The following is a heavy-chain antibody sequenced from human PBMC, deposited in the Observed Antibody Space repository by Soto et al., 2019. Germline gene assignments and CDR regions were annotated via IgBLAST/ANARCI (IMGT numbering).Heavy chain of an antibody. V-gene: IGHV3-7*01. D-gene: IGHD3-22*01. CDR1: GFTFSSYW. CDR2: IKPDGSQK. Sequence: GGSLRLSCAASGFTFSSYWMSWVRQAPGKGLERVANIKPDGSQKWYVDSVKGRFTISRDNAKKSLYLQMNSLRAEDTAVYYCSRDPTYFYDSSGYYDYWGQGTLVTAPQ. J-gene: IGHJ4*02. CDR3: SRDPTYFYDSSGYYDY.